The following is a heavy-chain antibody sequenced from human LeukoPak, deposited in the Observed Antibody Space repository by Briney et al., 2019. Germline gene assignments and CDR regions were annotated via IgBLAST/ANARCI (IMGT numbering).Heavy chain of an antibody. CDR3: ARRRDDYGDYGVDYYYYGMDV. J-gene: IGHJ6*02. CDR2: INPNSGGT. D-gene: IGHD4-17*01. V-gene: IGHV1-2*02. CDR1: GYTFTGYY. Sequence: ASVKVSCKASGYTFTGYYMHWVRQAPGQGLEWMGWINPNSGGTNYAQKFQGRVTMTRDTSISTAYMELSRLRSDDTAVYYCARRRDDYGDYGVDYYYYGMDVWGQGTTVTVSS.